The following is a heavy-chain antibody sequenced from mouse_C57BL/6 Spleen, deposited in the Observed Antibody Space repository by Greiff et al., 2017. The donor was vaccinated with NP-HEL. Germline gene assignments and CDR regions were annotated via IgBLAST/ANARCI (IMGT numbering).Heavy chain of an antibody. D-gene: IGHD1-1*01. CDR2: IHPSDSDT. CDR3: AIETTVVAPYAMDY. J-gene: IGHJ4*01. V-gene: IGHV1-74*01. CDR1: GYTFTSYW. Sequence: QVQLQQPGAELVKPGASVKVSCKASGYTFTSYWMHWVKQRPGQGLEWIGRIHPSDSDTNYNQKFKGKATLTVDKSSRTAYMQLSSLTSEDSAFYYCAIETTVVAPYAMDYWGQGTSVTVSS.